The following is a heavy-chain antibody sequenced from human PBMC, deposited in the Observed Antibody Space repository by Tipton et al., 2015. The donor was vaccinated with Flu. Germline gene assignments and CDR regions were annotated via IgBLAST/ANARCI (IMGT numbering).Heavy chain of an antibody. CDR2: INPNRGGI. V-gene: IGHV1-2*04. D-gene: IGHD3-10*01. J-gene: IGHJ4*02. CDR3: ARSKDYYGSGSYFDY. Sequence: QVQLVQSGPEVRKPGASVKVSCKASGYTFIGYYIHWVRQAPGQGLEWMGWINPNRGGINYAQKFQGWVTMTRDTSISTAYMELSRLRSDDTAVYYCARSKDYYGSGSYFDYWGQGTLVTVSS. CDR1: GYTFIGYY.